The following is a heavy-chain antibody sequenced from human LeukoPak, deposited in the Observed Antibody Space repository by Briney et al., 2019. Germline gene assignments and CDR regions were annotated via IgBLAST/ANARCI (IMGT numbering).Heavy chain of an antibody. Sequence: PSETLSLTCAVSGGSISTNNWWHWVRQSPGKGLEWIGEIYHNGNTNYNPSLKSRVTMSVDTSKNQFSLKVNYVTAADTAVYYCARGRRTYYVILARFDPWGQGTLVTVSS. CDR3: ARGRRTYYVILARFDP. V-gene: IGHV4-4*02. D-gene: IGHD3-9*01. J-gene: IGHJ5*02. CDR1: GGSISTNNW. CDR2: IYHNGNT.